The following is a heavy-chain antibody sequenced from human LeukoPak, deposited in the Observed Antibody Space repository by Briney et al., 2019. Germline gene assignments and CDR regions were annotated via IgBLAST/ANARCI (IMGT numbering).Heavy chain of an antibody. CDR3: ARDSRFLEWLLSY. CDR1: GFTLSSYS. V-gene: IGHV3-21*01. Sequence: GGSLRLSCAASGFTLSSYSMNWVRQAPGKGLEWVSSISSSSSYIYYADSVKGRFTISRDNAKNSLYLQMNSLRAEDTAVYYCARDSRFLEWLLSYWGQGTLVTVSS. CDR2: ISSSSSYI. J-gene: IGHJ4*02. D-gene: IGHD3-3*01.